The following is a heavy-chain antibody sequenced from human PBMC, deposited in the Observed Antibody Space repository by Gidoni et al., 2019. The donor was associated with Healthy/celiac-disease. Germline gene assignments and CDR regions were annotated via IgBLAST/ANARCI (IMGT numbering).Heavy chain of an antibody. CDR2: IKSKPDGGTT. D-gene: IGHD2-2*01. J-gene: IGHJ4*02. Sequence: EVQLVESGGGLVKPGGSLRLSCAASGFTFSNAWMNWVRQAPGKGLEWVGRIKSKPDGGTTDYAAPVKGRFTISRDDSKNTLYLQMNSLKTEDTAVYYCTTGKRGVVVVPAAPLADYWGQGTLVTVSS. V-gene: IGHV3-15*07. CDR1: GFTFSNAW. CDR3: TTGKRGVVVVPAAPLADY.